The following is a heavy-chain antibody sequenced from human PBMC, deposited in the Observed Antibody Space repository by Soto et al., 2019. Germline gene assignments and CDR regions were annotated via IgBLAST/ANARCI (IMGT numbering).Heavy chain of an antibody. D-gene: IGHD3-9*01. J-gene: IGHJ4*02. CDR3: ARSALRYFDWLSFPSPFDY. V-gene: IGHV4-34*01. CDR1: GGSFSGYY. CDR2: INHSGST. Sequence: SETLSLTCAVYGGSFSGYYWSWIRQPPGKGLEWIGEINHSGSTNYNPSLKSRVTISVDTSKNQFSLRLSSVTAADTAVYYCARSALRYFDWLSFPSPFDYWGQGTLVTVSS.